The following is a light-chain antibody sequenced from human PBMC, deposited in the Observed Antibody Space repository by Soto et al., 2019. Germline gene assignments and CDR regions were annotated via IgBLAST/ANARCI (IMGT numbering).Light chain of an antibody. J-gene: IGKJ1*01. CDR1: QNINTD. Sequence: DIQMTQSPSSLSASVGDAVTVTCRASQNINTDLNWYHQRPGKVPQLLISGASTLRSGVPSRFSGSGSGTDFTLTIASLQPEDFGTYYCQQSYSFLRTFGPGTKVEL. CDR2: GAS. CDR3: QQSYSFLRT. V-gene: IGKV1-39*01.